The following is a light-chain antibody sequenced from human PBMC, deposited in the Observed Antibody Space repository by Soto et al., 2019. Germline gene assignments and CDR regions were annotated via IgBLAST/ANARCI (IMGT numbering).Light chain of an antibody. CDR1: QDINKF. V-gene: IGKV1-33*01. CDR3: QQYDNYDIT. J-gene: IGKJ5*01. Sequence: DIQMTQSPSPLSASVGDTVTITCQASQDINKFLNWYQQKPGKAPKLLIYDVSNLETGVPSRFSGSGSETHFTLTINSLQPEDIATYYCQQYDNYDITFGQGTRLAI. CDR2: DVS.